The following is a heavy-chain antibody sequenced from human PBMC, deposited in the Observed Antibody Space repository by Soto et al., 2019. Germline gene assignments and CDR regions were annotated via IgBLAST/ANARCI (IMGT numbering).Heavy chain of an antibody. Sequence: PSETLSLTCTVSGGSISSYYWSWVRQPPGKGLEWIGYIYYSGSTNYNPSLKSRVTISVDTSKNQFSLKLSSVTAADTAVYYCASRYYYDRVGAFDIWGQGTMVTVSS. CDR1: GGSISSYY. CDR2: IYYSGST. J-gene: IGHJ3*02. V-gene: IGHV4-59*01. D-gene: IGHD3-22*01. CDR3: ASRYYYDRVGAFDI.